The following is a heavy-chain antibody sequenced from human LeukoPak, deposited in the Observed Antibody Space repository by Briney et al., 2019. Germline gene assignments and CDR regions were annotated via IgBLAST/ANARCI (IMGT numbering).Heavy chain of an antibody. CDR3: AGEWDLAARLIG. CDR1: GFTVSSSY. J-gene: IGHJ4*02. Sequence: GGSLRLSCAASGFTVSSSYMSWVRQAPGKGLEWVSVIYSGGSTYYADPVKGRFTISRDNSKNTLYLQMNSLRAEDTAVYYCAGEWDLAARLIGWGQGTLVTVSS. D-gene: IGHD6-6*01. CDR2: IYSGGST. V-gene: IGHV3-53*01.